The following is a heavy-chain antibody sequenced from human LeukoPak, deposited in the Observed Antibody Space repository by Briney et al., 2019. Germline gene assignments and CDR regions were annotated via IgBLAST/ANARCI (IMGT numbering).Heavy chain of an antibody. Sequence: PSETLSLACAVYGGSFSGYYWSWIRQPPGKGLEWIGEINHSGSTNYNPSLKSRVTIPVDTSKNQFSLKLSSVTAADTAVYYCASAMVRGVADWGQGTLVTVSS. D-gene: IGHD3-10*01. CDR2: INHSGST. CDR1: GGSFSGYY. J-gene: IGHJ4*02. CDR3: ASAMVRGVAD. V-gene: IGHV4-34*01.